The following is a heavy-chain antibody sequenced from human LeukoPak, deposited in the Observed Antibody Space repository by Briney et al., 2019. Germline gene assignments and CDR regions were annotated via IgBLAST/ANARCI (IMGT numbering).Heavy chain of an antibody. Sequence: SETLSLTCTVSGGSISSSSYYWGWIRQPPGKGLEWIGRIYTSGSTNYNPSLKSRVTMSVDTSKNQFSLKLSSVTAADTAVYYCARVNYSNYYFDYWGQGTLVTVSS. CDR3: ARVNYSNYYFDY. CDR2: IYTSGST. CDR1: GGSISSSSYY. V-gene: IGHV4-61*05. J-gene: IGHJ4*02. D-gene: IGHD4-11*01.